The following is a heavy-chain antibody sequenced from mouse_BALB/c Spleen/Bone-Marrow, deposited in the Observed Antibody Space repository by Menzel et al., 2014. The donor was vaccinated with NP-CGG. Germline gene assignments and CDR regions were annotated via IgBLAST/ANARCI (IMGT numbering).Heavy chain of an antibody. CDR2: INPGSGST. CDR1: GYAFTDYL. V-gene: IGHV1-54*01. CDR3: ARYDGYFDY. D-gene: IGHD2-3*01. J-gene: IGHJ2*01. Sequence: QVQLQQSGAELVRPGTSVKVSCKASGYAFTDYLMEWLKQRPGQGLEWIGVINPGSGSTNYNEKFKDKATLTADKSSSTAYMQLSSLTSDDSAVYFSARYDGYFDYWGQGTILSVSS.